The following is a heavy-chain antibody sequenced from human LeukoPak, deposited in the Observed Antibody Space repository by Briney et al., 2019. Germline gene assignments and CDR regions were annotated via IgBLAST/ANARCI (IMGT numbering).Heavy chain of an antibody. D-gene: IGHD3-22*01. J-gene: IGHJ1*01. CDR2: ISFIGGST. CDR1: RLTFSSYA. Sequence: QAGGSLRLSCAASRLTFSSYAMSWVRQAPGKGLEWVSAISFIGGSTYYADSVKGRFTISRDSSKNTLYLQMNSLRAEDTAVYYCAKGMYYYDSSDYHGAQYFQYWGQGTLVTVSS. CDR3: AKGMYYYDSSDYHGAQYFQY. V-gene: IGHV3-23*01.